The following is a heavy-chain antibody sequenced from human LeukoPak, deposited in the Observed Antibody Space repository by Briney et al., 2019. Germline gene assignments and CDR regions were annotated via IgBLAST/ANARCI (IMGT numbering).Heavy chain of an antibody. CDR1: GYTFTAYF. CDR2: INPDSGGT. Sequence: GASVKVSCKASGYTFTAYFFHWVRHAPGQGLEWMGWINPDSGGTRYAQKFQGRVTMTRDTSISTTYMELSRLSPDDTAVYYCARNGRGTYDYWGQGTLVTVSS. CDR3: ARNGRGTYDY. D-gene: IGHD3-16*01. V-gene: IGHV1-2*02. J-gene: IGHJ4*02.